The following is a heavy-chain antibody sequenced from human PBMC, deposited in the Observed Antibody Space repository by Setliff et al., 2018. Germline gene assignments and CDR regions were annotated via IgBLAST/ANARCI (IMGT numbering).Heavy chain of an antibody. V-gene: IGHV4-34*01. CDR1: GGSFSGYY. Sequence: PSETLSLTCAVYGGSFSGYYWSWIRQPPGKGLEWIGEINHSGSTNYNPSLKSRVTISVDTSKNQFSLKLNSVTAADTAVYYCARGGYSRGPPVYYFDYWGQGTLVTVSS. J-gene: IGHJ4*02. D-gene: IGHD5-12*01. CDR3: ARGGYSRGPPVYYFDY. CDR2: INHSGST.